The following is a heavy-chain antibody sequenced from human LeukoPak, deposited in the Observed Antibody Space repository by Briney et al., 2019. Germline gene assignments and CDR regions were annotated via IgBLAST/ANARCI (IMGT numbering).Heavy chain of an antibody. Sequence: GASVTVSSKASGYTFTIYDINWVRQATGQGLEWMGWMNPNSGNTGYAQKFQGRVTMTRNTSISTAYMELSSLRSEDTAVYYCARDSSGERDYESSGIDYWGQGTLVTVSS. V-gene: IGHV1-8*01. CDR2: MNPNSGNT. CDR1: GYTFTIYD. CDR3: ARDSSGERDYESSGIDY. D-gene: IGHD3-22*01. J-gene: IGHJ4*02.